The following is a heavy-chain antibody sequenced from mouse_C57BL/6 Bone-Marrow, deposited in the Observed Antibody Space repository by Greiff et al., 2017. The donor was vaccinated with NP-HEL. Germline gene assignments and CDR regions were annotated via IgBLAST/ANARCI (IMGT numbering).Heavy chain of an antibody. D-gene: IGHD2-14*01. V-gene: IGHV5-12*01. CDR3: ARRGYGGAMDY. Sequence: DVMLVESGGGLVQPGGSLKLSCAASGFTFSDYYMYWVRQTPEKRLEWVAYISNGGGSTYYPDTVKGRFTISRDNAKNTLYLQMSRLKSEDTAMYYCARRGYGGAMDYWGQGTSVTVSS. CDR1: GFTFSDYY. J-gene: IGHJ4*01. CDR2: ISNGGGST.